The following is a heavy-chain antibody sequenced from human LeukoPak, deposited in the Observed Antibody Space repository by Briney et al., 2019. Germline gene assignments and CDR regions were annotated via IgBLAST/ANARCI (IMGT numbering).Heavy chain of an antibody. J-gene: IGHJ4*02. CDR2: IYYSGST. CDR3: ASFGRRDGYNPYYFDY. D-gene: IGHD5-24*01. Sequence: PSETLSLTCTVSGGSISSSSYYWGWIRQPPGKGLEWIGNIYYSGSTYYNPSLKSRVTLSVDTSKNQFSLKLSSVTAADTAVYYCASFGRRDGYNPYYFDYWGQGSLVTVSS. V-gene: IGHV4-39*01. CDR1: GGSISSSSYY.